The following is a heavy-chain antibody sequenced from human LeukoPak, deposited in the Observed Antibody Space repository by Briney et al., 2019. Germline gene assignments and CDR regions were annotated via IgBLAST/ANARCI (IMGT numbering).Heavy chain of an antibody. CDR3: ARGGYDILTGYHPFDY. CDR2: ISAYNGNT. D-gene: IGHD3-9*01. V-gene: IGHV1-18*04. J-gene: IGHJ4*02. CDR1: GYTFTSYG. Sequence: ASVKVSCKASGYTFTSYGISWVRQAPGQGLEWMGWISAYNGNTNYAQKLQGRVTMTTDTSTSTAYMELRSLRSDDTAVYYCARGGYDILTGYHPFDYWGQGTLVTVPS.